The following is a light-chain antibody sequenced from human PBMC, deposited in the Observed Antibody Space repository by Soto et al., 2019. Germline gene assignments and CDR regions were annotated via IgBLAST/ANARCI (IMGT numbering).Light chain of an antibody. V-gene: IGLV2-11*01. Sequence: QSALTQPRSVSGSPGQSITISCTGTSTDVGAFRYVSWYQQHPGKAPKIIIYDVSERPSGVPDRFSVSKSGNTASLTISGLQAEDEAHYYCCSYARGRIWVFGGGTKVTVL. CDR3: CSYARGRIWV. CDR1: STDVGAFRY. CDR2: DVS. J-gene: IGLJ3*02.